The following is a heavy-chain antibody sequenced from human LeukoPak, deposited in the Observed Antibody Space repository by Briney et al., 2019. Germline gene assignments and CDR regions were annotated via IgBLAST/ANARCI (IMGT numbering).Heavy chain of an antibody. CDR3: ARTYYDFWSGPHYFDY. Sequence: GGSLRLSCAASGFTFDDYGMSWVRQAPGKGLEWVSGINWNGGSTGYADSVKGRFTISRDNAKNSLYLQMNSLRAEDTAVYYCARTYYDFWSGPHYFDYWGQGTLVTVSS. CDR1: GFTFDDYG. CDR2: INWNGGST. D-gene: IGHD3-3*01. V-gene: IGHV3-20*04. J-gene: IGHJ4*02.